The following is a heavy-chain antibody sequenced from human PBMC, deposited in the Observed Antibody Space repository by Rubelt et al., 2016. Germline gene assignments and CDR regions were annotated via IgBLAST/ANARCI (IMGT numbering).Heavy chain of an antibody. CDR2: IIPFLGIA. Sequence: QVQLVQSGAEVKKPGASVKVSCKASGGTFSSYAISWVRQAPGQGLEWLGRIIPFLGIANYAQKVQGRDTISQDESTSTDYMELSSLRSEDAAVYYCAVLWFGGLFRRDYWGQGTLVTVSS. D-gene: IGHD3-10*01. J-gene: IGHJ4*02. CDR3: AVLWFGGLFRRDY. V-gene: IGHV1-69*04. CDR1: GGTFSSYA.